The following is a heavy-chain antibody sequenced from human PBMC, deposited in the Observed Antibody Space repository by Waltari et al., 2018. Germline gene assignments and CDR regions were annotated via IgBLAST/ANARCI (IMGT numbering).Heavy chain of an antibody. V-gene: IGHV1-69*04. Sequence: QVQLVQSGAEVKKPGSSVKVSCKASGGTFSSYAISWVRQAPGQGLEWMGGIIPILGIANYAQKFQGRVTITADESTSTAYMELSSLRSEDTAVYYCARSVAGGDSSWYPSYYYMDVWGKGTTVTVSS. CDR3: ARSVAGGDSSWYPSYYYMDV. D-gene: IGHD6-13*01. CDR1: GGTFSSYA. J-gene: IGHJ6*03. CDR2: IIPILGIA.